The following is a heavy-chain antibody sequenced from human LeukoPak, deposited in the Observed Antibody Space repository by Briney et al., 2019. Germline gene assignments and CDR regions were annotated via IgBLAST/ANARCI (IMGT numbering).Heavy chain of an antibody. V-gene: IGHV4-4*07. CDR2: VLTSGTA. J-gene: IGHJ3*02. CDR3: TRVSYFAFWSGSYSSPPGDAFDI. CDR1: SGSITSSS. Sequence: SHTLSPIHPLASGSITSSSWTCVRQPARNWLGWLGLVLTSGTAIYNPPLKSRATMSPDTSRNHVSLNVTYVTAADTAIYFCTRVSYFAFWSGSYSSPPGDAFDIWGQGTMVIVSS. D-gene: IGHD3-3*01.